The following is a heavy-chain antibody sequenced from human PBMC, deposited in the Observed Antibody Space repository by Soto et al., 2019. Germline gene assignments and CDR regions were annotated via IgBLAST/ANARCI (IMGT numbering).Heavy chain of an antibody. CDR3: AIGARGTDQSNWVDR. CDR2: MNPNSGET. J-gene: IGHJ5*02. V-gene: IGHV1-8*01. Sequence: QVQLVQSGAEVKKPGASVKVSCKASGYFFTNYNINWVRQATGQGLEWMGWMNPNSGETGYAQNFQGRVTMTRDSSPNTAYMDMVSLRSEDKAIYYGAIGARGTDQSNWVDRWGRCTLVTVSS. CDR1: GYFFTNYN.